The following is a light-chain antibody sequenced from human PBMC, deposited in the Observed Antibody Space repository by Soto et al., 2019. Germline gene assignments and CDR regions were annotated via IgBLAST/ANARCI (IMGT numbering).Light chain of an antibody. CDR3: QQRSNWPPGT. CDR2: DAS. Sequence: IVMTQSPATLSVSPGQRAILSCRASQSVSSYLAWYQQKPGQAPRLLIYDASNRATGIPARFSGSGSGTDFTLTISSLEPEDFAVYYCQQRSNWPPGTFGGGTKVDIK. J-gene: IGKJ4*01. CDR1: QSVSSY. V-gene: IGKV3-11*01.